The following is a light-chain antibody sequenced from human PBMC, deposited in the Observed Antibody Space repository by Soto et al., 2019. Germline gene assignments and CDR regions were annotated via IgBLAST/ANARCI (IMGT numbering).Light chain of an antibody. Sequence: SYELTQPPSVSVAPGQTARITCGGNHIGSKSVHWYQQQPGQAPVLVVYDDSDRPSGIPERFSGSNSGNTATLTISRVEAGDEADYYCQVWDSSSDHVVFGGGTKLTVL. CDR2: DDS. CDR1: HIGSKS. V-gene: IGLV3-21*02. J-gene: IGLJ2*01. CDR3: QVWDSSSDHVV.